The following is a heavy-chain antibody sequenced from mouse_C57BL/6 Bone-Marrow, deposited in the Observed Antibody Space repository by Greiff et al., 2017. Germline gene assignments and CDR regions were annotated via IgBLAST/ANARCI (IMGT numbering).Heavy chain of an antibody. V-gene: IGHV1-18*01. Sequence: EVQLQQSGPELVKPGASVKIPCKASGYTFTDYNMDWVKQSHGKSLEWIGDINPNNSGTIYNQKFKGKATLTVDKSSSTAYMELRSLTSEDTAVYYCARGYSYYYGSSLDYWGQGTTLTVSS. CDR1: GYTFTDYN. J-gene: IGHJ2*01. CDR3: ARGYSYYYGSSLDY. CDR2: INPNNSGT. D-gene: IGHD1-1*01.